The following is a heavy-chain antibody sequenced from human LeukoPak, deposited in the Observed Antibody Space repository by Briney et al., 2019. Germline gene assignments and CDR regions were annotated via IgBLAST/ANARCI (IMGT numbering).Heavy chain of an antibody. V-gene: IGHV3-30*02. CDR1: GFTFSSYG. J-gene: IGHJ5*02. CDR3: AKDLTRVAARPGNWFDP. CDR2: IRYDGSNK. D-gene: IGHD6-6*01. Sequence: GGSLRLSCAASGFTFSSYGMHWVRQAPGKGLEWVAFIRYDGSNKYYADSVKGRFTISRDNSKNTLYLQMNSLRAEDTAVYYCAKDLTRVAARPGNWFDPWGQGTLATVSS.